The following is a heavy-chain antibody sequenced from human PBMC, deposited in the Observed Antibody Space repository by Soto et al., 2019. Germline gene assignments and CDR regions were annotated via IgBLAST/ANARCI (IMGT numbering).Heavy chain of an antibody. V-gene: IGHV3-30*18. CDR3: AKGFLSGGYCANGVCYHFDY. CDR1: GFTFSRSG. D-gene: IGHD2-8*01. Sequence: GGSLRLSCAASGFTFSRSGMHWVRQAPGKGLEWVAVMSYDGNNKYYADSVKGRFTVSRDNSRNTQYLQMNSLKVEDTAVYFCAKGFLSGGYCANGVCYHFDYWGQGT. J-gene: IGHJ4*02. CDR2: MSYDGNNK.